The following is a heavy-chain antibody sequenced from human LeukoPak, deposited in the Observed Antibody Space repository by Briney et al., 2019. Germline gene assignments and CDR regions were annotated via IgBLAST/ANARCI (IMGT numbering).Heavy chain of an antibody. V-gene: IGHV4-59*01. J-gene: IGHJ6*03. D-gene: IGHD5-18*01. CDR2: IYYSGST. Sequence: SETLSLTCTVSGGSISSYYRSWIRQPPGKGLEWIGYIYYSGSTNYNPSLKSLVTISVDSSKNQFSLKLSSVTAADTAVYYCARTTEGEYTYDYFYYYYMDVWGKGTTVTISS. CDR3: ARTTEGEYTYDYFYYYYMDV. CDR1: GGSISSYY.